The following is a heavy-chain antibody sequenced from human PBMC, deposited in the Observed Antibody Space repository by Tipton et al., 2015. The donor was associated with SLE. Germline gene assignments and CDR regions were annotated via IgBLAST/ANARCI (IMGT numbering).Heavy chain of an antibody. J-gene: IGHJ4*02. CDR1: GGSISSSRYY. D-gene: IGHD3-10*01. V-gene: IGHV4-39*07. CDR3: ARLGDYYGSGSWGLDY. Sequence: TLSLTCTVSGGSISSSRYYWGWIRQPPGKGLEWIGSIYYSGSTYYNPSLKSRVTISVDTSKNQFSLKLSSVTAADTAVYYCARLGDYYGSGSWGLDYWGQGTLVTVSS. CDR2: IYYSGST.